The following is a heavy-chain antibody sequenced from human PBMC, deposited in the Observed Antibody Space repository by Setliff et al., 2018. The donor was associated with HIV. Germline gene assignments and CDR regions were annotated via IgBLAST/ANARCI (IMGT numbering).Heavy chain of an antibody. D-gene: IGHD5-18*01. CDR3: ATPLDATMGRDY. J-gene: IGHJ4*02. CDR2: IIPIFGTP. Sequence: SVKVSCKASRGTFRNSAINWVRQAPGQGLEWMGGIIPIFGTPNFAPKFQGRVTITADESTKTAYMELSSLRSEDTAVYYCATPLDATMGRDYWGQGTLVTVSS. CDR1: RGTFRNSA. V-gene: IGHV1-69*13.